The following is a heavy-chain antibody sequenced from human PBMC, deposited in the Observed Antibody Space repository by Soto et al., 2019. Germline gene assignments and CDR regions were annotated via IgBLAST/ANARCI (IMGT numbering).Heavy chain of an antibody. CDR3: ASGVIGARARSAFDI. CDR1: GYTFTSYS. Sequence: QVQLVQSGAEVKKPGASVKVSCKASGYTFTSYSFNWVRQSPGQGLEWMGWLSGYDGNTKHVQKFQGGGTITADTSTSTAYRELRSRRSDDTAVYYCASGVIGARARSAFDIGGQGTVVTVS. D-gene: IGHD6-6*01. CDR2: LSGYDGNT. J-gene: IGHJ3*02. V-gene: IGHV1-18*01.